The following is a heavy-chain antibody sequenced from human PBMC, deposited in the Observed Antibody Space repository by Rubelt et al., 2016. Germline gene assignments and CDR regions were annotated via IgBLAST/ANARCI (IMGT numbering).Heavy chain of an antibody. Sequence: QVQLVQSGAEVKKPGASVKVSCKASGYTFTSYYMHWVRQAPGQGLEWMGIINPSGGSTSYAQKCQGRVPLTRDTSTSTVYMELSSLRSEDTAVYYCARTKTVEMATIPLAYWGQGTLVTVSS. D-gene: IGHD5-24*01. V-gene: IGHV1-46*01. J-gene: IGHJ4*02. CDR1: GYTFTSYY. CDR3: ARTKTVEMATIPLAY. CDR2: INPSGGST.